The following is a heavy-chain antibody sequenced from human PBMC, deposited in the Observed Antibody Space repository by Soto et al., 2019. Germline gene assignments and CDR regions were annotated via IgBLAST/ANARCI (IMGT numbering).Heavy chain of an antibody. Sequence: GASVKVSCKASGYTFTGYYMHWVRQAPGQGLEWMGWINPNSGGTNYAQKFQGWVTMTRDTSISTAYMELSRLRSDDTAVYYCASNYYGSGSYYSFDIWGQGTMVTVPS. CDR1: GYTFTGYY. V-gene: IGHV1-2*04. J-gene: IGHJ3*02. D-gene: IGHD3-10*01. CDR3: ASNYYGSGSYYSFDI. CDR2: INPNSGGT.